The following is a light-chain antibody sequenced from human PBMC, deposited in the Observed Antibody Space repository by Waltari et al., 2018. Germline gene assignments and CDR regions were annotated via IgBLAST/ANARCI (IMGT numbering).Light chain of an antibody. CDR1: QSVSTNK. CDR3: QQYGSSPLT. CDR2: GAS. V-gene: IGKV3-20*01. J-gene: IGKJ3*01. Sequence: EIVLTQSPGTLSLSPGERAPLSCRASQSVSTNKLAWYQQRPGQAPRLLIFGASNRATGIPDRFSGSGSGTDFTLTISRLEPEDFAMYYCQQYGSSPLTFGPGTKVDIK.